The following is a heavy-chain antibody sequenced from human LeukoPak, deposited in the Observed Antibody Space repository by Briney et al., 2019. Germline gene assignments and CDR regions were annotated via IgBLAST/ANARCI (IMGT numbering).Heavy chain of an antibody. CDR3: TTDPGNYEIF. CDR1: GFTFSNAW. CDR2: IKSKTDGGTV. V-gene: IGHV3-15*01. D-gene: IGHD4-11*01. J-gene: IGHJ4*02. Sequence: GGSLRLSCAASGFTFSNAWMSWVRQAPGKGLEWVGRIKSKTDGGTVDYAPPVKGRFTISRDDSRNTLSLEMNFLTTEDTAVYYCTTDPGNYEIFWGQGTLVSVSS.